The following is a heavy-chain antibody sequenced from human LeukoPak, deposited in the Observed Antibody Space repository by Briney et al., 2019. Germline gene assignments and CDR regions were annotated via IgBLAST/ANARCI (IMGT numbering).Heavy chain of an antibody. D-gene: IGHD2-2*01. CDR2: IIPIFGTA. V-gene: IGHV1-69*06. J-gene: IGHJ6*04. CDR3: ARGGLGYCSSTSCYGMDV. Sequence: ASVKFSCKASGGTFSSYAISWVRQAPGQGLEWMGGIIPIFGTANYAQKFQGRVTITADKSTSSAYMELSSLRSEDTAVYYCARGGLGYCSSTSCYGMDVWGKGTTVTVSS. CDR1: GGTFSSYA.